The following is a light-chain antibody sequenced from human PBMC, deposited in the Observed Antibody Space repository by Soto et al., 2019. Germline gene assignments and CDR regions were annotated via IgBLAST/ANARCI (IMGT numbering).Light chain of an antibody. CDR3: AAWDDRLNGVV. J-gene: IGLJ2*01. Sequence: QSVLTQPPSASGTPGQRVTISCSGSSSNIGSNAVNWYQQLPGTATKLLIYGNNQRPSGVPDRLSGSKSGTSASLAISGLQSEDEADYYCAAWDDRLNGVVFGGGTKLTVL. V-gene: IGLV1-44*01. CDR1: SSNIGSNA. CDR2: GNN.